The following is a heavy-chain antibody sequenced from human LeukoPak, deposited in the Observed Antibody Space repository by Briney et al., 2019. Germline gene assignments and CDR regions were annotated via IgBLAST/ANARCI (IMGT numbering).Heavy chain of an antibody. V-gene: IGHV1-2*02. Sequence: ASVKVSCKASGYTFTGYYMHWVRQAPGQGLDWLGWTNPNSGGTNYAQKFQGRVTMTRDTSTSTAYMELRSLRSDDTAMYYCARKVDYDSSGYAPYYYYMDVWGKGTTVTISS. CDR2: TNPNSGGT. J-gene: IGHJ6*03. D-gene: IGHD3-22*01. CDR1: GYTFTGYY. CDR3: ARKVDYDSSGYAPYYYYMDV.